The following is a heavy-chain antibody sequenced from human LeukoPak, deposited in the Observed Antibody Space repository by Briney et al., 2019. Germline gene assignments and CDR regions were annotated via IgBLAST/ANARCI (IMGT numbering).Heavy chain of an antibody. CDR1: GFTFSDYY. J-gene: IGHJ4*02. Sequence: GGSLRLSCAASGFTFSDYYMSWIRQAPGKGLEWVSYISSSGSTQYYADSVKGRFTISRDNAKNSYLQMNSLRAEETAVYYCARDGHAYGHGSXXXWGQGXLXTVSS. CDR2: ISSSGSTQ. D-gene: IGHD3-10*01. CDR3: ARDGHAYGHGSXXX. V-gene: IGHV3-11*01.